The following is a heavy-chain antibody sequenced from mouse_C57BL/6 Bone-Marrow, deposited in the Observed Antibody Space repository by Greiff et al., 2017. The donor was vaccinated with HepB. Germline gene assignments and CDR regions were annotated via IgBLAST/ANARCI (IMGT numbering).Heavy chain of an antibody. Sequence: EVQLQQSVAELVRPGASVKLSCTASGFNIKNTYMHWVKQRPEQGLEWIGRIDPANGNTKYAPKCQGKVTITADTTSNTAYLQISSLTSEDTAIYYCARVGTTVGALKSYYFDYWGQGTTLTVSS. CDR1: GFNIKNTY. J-gene: IGHJ2*01. V-gene: IGHV14-3*01. CDR3: ARVGTTVGALKSYYFDY. D-gene: IGHD1-1*01. CDR2: IDPANGNT.